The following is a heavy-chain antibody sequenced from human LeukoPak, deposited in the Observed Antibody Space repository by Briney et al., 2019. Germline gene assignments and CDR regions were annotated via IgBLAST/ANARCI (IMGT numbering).Heavy chain of an antibody. J-gene: IGHJ4*02. Sequence: GGPLRLSCAASGFTFSSHAMSWVRQAPGKGLEWVSTISDSGGSTYYADSVKGRFTISRDNSKNTLYLQMNSLRAEDTAVYYCARGQGRYYFDYWGQGTLVTVSS. CDR3: ARGQGRYYFDY. CDR1: GFTFSSHA. CDR2: ISDSGGST. V-gene: IGHV3-23*01.